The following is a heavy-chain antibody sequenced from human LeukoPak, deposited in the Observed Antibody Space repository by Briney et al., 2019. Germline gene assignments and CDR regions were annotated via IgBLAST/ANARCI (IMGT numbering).Heavy chain of an antibody. CDR1: GGSISSSSYY. Sequence: SETLSLTCTVSGGSISSSSYYWGWIRQPPGKGLEWIGRIYYSGSACYNPSLKSRVTISVDTSKNACSLKLSSVTAADTAVYYCARGRSYTSSPHYWGQGTLVTVSS. CDR3: ARGRSYTSSPHY. V-gene: IGHV4-39*01. D-gene: IGHD6-13*01. CDR2: IYYSGSA. J-gene: IGHJ4*02.